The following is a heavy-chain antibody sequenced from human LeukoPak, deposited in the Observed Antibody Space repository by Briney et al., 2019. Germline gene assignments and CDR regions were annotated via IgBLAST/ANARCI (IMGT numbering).Heavy chain of an antibody. V-gene: IGHV1-2*02. J-gene: IGHJ4*02. CDR3: ASLSGPYSSWDYFDY. D-gene: IGHD6-6*01. Sequence: ASVKVSCKASRYTFTGYYMHWVRQAPGQGLEWMGWINPNSGGTNYAQKFQGRVTMTRDTSISTAYMELSRLRSDDTAVYYCASLSGPYSSWDYFDYWGQGTLVTVSS. CDR2: INPNSGGT. CDR1: RYTFTGYY.